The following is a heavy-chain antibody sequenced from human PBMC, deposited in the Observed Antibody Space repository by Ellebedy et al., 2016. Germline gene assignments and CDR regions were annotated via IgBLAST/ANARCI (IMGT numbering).Heavy chain of an antibody. Sequence: GESLKISXAASGFTFSSYAMHWVRQAPGKGLEWVAVISYDGSNKYYADSVKGRFTISRDNSKNTLYLQMNSLRAEDTAVYYCAREFAFDDGSGSFMGSFDYWGQGTLVTVSS. D-gene: IGHD3-10*01. J-gene: IGHJ4*02. V-gene: IGHV3-30*04. CDR2: ISYDGSNK. CDR1: GFTFSSYA. CDR3: AREFAFDDGSGSFMGSFDY.